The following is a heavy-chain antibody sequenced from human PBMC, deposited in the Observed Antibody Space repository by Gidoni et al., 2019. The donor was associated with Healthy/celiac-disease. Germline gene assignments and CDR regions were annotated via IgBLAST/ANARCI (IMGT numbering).Heavy chain of an antibody. CDR1: GGSFSGYY. Sequence: QVQLQQWGAGLLKPSETLSLTCAVYGGSFSGYYWSWIRQPPGKGLEWIGEINHSGSTNYNPSLKSRVTISVDTSKNQFSLKLSSVTAADTAVYYCARELTGDRYFDLWGRGTLVTVSS. J-gene: IGHJ2*01. V-gene: IGHV4-34*01. D-gene: IGHD7-27*01. CDR3: ARELTGDRYFDL. CDR2: INHSGST.